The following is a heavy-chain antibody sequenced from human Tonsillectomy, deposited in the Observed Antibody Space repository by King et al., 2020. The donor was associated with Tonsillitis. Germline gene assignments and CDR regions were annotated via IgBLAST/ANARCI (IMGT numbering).Heavy chain of an antibody. CDR3: VRASIEYGMDA. D-gene: IGHD5-24*01. J-gene: IGHJ6*02. V-gene: IGHV3-48*02. Sequence: QLVQSGGGLVQPGGSLRVSCEASGFSLSDYTMNWVRQAPGRGLEWVSYISRGSSTIFYAASVMGRFTISRDNARNSLFLQMNSLRDEDTAVYYCVRASIEYGMDAWGQGTTVTVSS. CDR2: ISRGSSTI. CDR1: GFSLSDYT.